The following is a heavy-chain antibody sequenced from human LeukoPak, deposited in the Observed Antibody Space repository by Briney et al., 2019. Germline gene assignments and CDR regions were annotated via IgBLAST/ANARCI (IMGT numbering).Heavy chain of an antibody. V-gene: IGHV3-30-3*01. CDR3: AREGYYGSGSPPSLYFDY. CDR1: GITFRSYV. CDR2: TSSDLNVK. J-gene: IGHJ4*02. Sequence: GGSLRLSCAASGITFRSYVIHWDRQAPGKGLEWVAVTSSDLNVKLYADSVKGRFTISRDNSRSTLYLQMNSLRPEDTAIYYCAREGYYGSGSPPSLYFDYWGQGTLVTVSS. D-gene: IGHD3-10*01.